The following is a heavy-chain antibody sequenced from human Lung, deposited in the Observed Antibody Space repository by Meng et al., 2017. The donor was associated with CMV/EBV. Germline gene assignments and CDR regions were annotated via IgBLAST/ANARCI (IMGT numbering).Heavy chain of an antibody. CDR1: VGTFSSYA. V-gene: IGHV1-69*10. D-gene: IGHD2-2*02. Sequence: SVXVSXXASVGTFSSYAISWVRQAPGQGLEWMGGIIPILGIAHYAHKFQGRVTITADKSTSTTYMELSSLRSEDTAVYYCARGGTVVPAAIRGRCWFDPWGQGTXVTVSS. CDR2: IIPILGIA. J-gene: IGHJ5*02. CDR3: ARGGTVVPAAIRGRCWFDP.